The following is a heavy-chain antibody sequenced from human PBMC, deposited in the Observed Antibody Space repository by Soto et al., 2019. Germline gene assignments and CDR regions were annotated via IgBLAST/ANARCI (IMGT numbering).Heavy chain of an antibody. Sequence: SGPTLVNPTETLTLTCTVSGFSLSNARMGVSWIRQPPGKALEWLAHIFSNDEKSYSTSLKSRLTISKDTSKSQVVLTMTNMDPVDTATYYCARATYYDFWSGYFDYYYGMDVWGQGTTVTVSS. CDR3: ARATYYDFWSGYFDYYYGMDV. D-gene: IGHD3-3*01. J-gene: IGHJ6*02. CDR2: IFSNDEK. V-gene: IGHV2-26*01. CDR1: GFSLSNARMG.